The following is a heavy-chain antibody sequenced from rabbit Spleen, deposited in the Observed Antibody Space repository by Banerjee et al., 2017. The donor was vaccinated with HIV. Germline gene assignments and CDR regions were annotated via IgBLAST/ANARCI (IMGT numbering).Heavy chain of an antibody. CDR2: IDPVFGIT. D-gene: IGHD8-1*01. Sequence: QLVESGGGLVKPEGSLTLTCKASGFTLSSYYMNWVRQAPGKGLEWIGYIDPVFGITYYANWVSGRFSISRENAQNTVFLQMTSLTAADTATYFCARDGAGGSYFALWGPGTLVTVS. CDR3: ARDGAGGSYFAL. CDR1: GFTLSSYY. V-gene: IGHV1S7*01. J-gene: IGHJ4*01.